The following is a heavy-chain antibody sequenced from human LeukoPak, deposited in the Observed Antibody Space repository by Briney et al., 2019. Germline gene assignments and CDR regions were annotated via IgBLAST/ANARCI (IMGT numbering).Heavy chain of an antibody. J-gene: IGHJ4*02. CDR3: ARLGMGAPDY. Sequence: PGGSLRLSCAASGFTFSSYSMNRVRQAPGKGLEWVSYISSSSSTIYYADSVKGRFTISRDNAKNSLYLQMNSLRAEDTAVYYCARLGMGAPDYWGQGTLVTVSS. D-gene: IGHD1-26*01. CDR2: ISSSSSTI. V-gene: IGHV3-48*01. CDR1: GFTFSSYS.